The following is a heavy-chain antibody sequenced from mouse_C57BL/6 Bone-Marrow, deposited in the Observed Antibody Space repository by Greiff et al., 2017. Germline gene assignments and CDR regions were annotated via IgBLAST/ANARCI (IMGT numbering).Heavy chain of an antibody. V-gene: IGHV1-81*01. CDR1: GYTFTSYG. D-gene: IGHD2-4*01. CDR3: ARRYDYDGAWFAY. CDR2: IYPRSGNT. Sequence: VQLQQSGAELARPGASVKLSCKASGYTFTSYGISWVKQRTGQGLEWIGEIYPRSGNTYYNAKFKGKATLTADKASSTAYMELRSLTSEDSAVYFCARRYDYDGAWFAYWGQGTLVTVSA. J-gene: IGHJ3*01.